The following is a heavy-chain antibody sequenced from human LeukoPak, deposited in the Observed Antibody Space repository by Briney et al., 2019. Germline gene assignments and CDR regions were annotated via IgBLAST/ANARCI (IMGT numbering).Heavy chain of an antibody. CDR1: GFTFSSYS. V-gene: IGHV3-21*01. J-gene: IGHJ3*02. D-gene: IGHD2-15*01. Sequence: GGSLRLSCAASGFTFSSYSMNWVHQAPGKGLEWVSSISSSSSYIYYADSVKGRFTISRDNAKNSLYLQMNSLRAEDTAVYYCARAIYCSGGSCNDAFDIWGQGTMVTVSS. CDR2: ISSSSSYI. CDR3: ARAIYCSGGSCNDAFDI.